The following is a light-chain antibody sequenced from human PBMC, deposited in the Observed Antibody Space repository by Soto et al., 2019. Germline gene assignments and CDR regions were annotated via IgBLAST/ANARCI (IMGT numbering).Light chain of an antibody. CDR3: QSYNRGRVYV. V-gene: IGLV1-40*01. Sequence: QSVLTQPPSVSGAPGQRVTISCTGSSSNIGAGYDVHWYQQLPGTAPKLLIYGNSNRPSGVPDRLSGSKSGTSASLPITGLRAEDGVNYSCQSYNRGRVYVFGSGTKVTAL. J-gene: IGLJ1*01. CDR1: SSNIGAGYD. CDR2: GNS.